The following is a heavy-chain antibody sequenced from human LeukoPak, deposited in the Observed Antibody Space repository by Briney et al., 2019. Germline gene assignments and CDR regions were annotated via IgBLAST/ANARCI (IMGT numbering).Heavy chain of an antibody. CDR2: IYYSGST. V-gene: IGHV4-39*01. D-gene: IGHD2-15*01. CDR1: GGSISSSSYY. Sequence: SETLSLTCTVSGGSISSSSYYWGRIRQTPGKGLEWIGNIYYSGSTSYNPSLKSRVTISMDTSKNQFSLKLSSVTAAGTAVYYCARRSRSGHDYWGQGTLVTVSS. CDR3: ARRSRSGHDY. J-gene: IGHJ4*02.